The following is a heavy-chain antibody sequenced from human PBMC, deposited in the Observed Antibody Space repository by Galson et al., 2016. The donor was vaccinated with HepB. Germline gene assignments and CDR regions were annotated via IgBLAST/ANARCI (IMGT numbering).Heavy chain of an antibody. J-gene: IGHJ4*02. CDR3: ASVPSHSSGWSH. Sequence: SLRLSCAASGFTVSTHYMSWVRQAPGKGLEWVGRTRNKANGYTTEYAASVRGRFTISRDDSKNSLHLQMNSLKTEDTAVYYCASVPSHSSGWSHWGRGTLVTVSS. CDR1: GFTVSTHY. CDR2: TRNKANGYTT. D-gene: IGHD6-19*01. V-gene: IGHV3-72*01.